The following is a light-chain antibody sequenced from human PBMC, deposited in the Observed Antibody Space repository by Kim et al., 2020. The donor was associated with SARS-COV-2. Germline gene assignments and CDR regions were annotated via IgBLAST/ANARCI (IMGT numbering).Light chain of an antibody. J-gene: IGKJ4*01. CDR2: GAS. CDR1: QSVSSSY. Sequence: LSPGERATLSCRASQSVSSSYLAWYQQKPGQAPRLLIYGASSRATGIPDRFSGSGSGTDFTLTISRLEPEDFAVYYCQQYGSSLLTFGGGTKVEI. CDR3: QQYGSSLLT. V-gene: IGKV3-20*01.